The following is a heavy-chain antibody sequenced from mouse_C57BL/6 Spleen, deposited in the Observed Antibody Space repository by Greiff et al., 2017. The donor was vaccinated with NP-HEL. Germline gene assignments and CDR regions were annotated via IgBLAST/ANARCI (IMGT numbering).Heavy chain of an antibody. CDR2: ISGGGGNT. CDR1: GFTFSSYT. J-gene: IGHJ4*01. Sequence: EVKLVESGGGLVKPGGSLKLSCAASGFTFSSYTMSWVRQTPEKRLEWVATISGGGGNTYYPDSVKGRFTISRDNAKNTLYLQMSSLRSEDTALYYCARQAYGSSYNAMDYWGQGTSVTVSS. V-gene: IGHV5-9*01. CDR3: ARQAYGSSYNAMDY. D-gene: IGHD1-1*01.